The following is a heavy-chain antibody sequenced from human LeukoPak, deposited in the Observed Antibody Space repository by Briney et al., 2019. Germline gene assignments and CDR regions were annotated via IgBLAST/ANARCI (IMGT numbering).Heavy chain of an antibody. CDR2: ISNSGGST. Sequence: GGSLRLSCAVSGFTFSIHVMSWVRQAPGKGLEWVSFISNSGGSTYYAGSVQGRFTISRDNSKNTLYLQVNSLRAEDTAVYYCAKGGGGLLPAAIITAMDVWGQGTTVTVSS. J-gene: IGHJ6*02. V-gene: IGHV3-23*01. CDR1: GFTFSIHV. CDR3: AKGGGGLLPAAIITAMDV. D-gene: IGHD2-2*01.